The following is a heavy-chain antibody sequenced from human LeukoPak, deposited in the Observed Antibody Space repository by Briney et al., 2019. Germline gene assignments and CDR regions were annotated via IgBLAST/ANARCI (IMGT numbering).Heavy chain of an antibody. Sequence: GASVKVSCKASGYTFTGYYMHWVRQAPGQGLEWMGWINPNSGGTNYAQKFQGWVTMTRDTSISTAYMELSSLRSEDTAVYYRARDRLRFLEWLSDNWFDPWGQGTLVTVSS. V-gene: IGHV1-2*04. D-gene: IGHD3-3*01. J-gene: IGHJ5*02. CDR2: INPNSGGT. CDR1: GYTFTGYY. CDR3: ARDRLRFLEWLSDNWFDP.